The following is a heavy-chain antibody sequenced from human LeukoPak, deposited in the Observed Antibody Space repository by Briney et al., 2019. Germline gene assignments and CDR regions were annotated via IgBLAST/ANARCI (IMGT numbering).Heavy chain of an antibody. J-gene: IGHJ4*02. D-gene: IGHD2-2*01. V-gene: IGHV1-18*01. CDR1: GYTFTSYG. CDR2: ISAYNGNT. Sequence: ASVKVSCKASGYTFTSYGISWVRQAPGQGLEWMGWISAYNGNTNYAQKLQGRVTMTTDTSTSTAYMELRSLRPDDTAVYYCARCPQVVPAAIDFDYWGQGTLVTVSS. CDR3: ARCPQVVPAAIDFDY.